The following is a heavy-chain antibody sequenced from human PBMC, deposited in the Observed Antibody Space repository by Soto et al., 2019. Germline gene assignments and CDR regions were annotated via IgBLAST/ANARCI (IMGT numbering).Heavy chain of an antibody. CDR2: IYWNDDR. CDR3: IYRRASWEFHGFDV. Sequence: SGPTLVNPTQTLTLTCTFSGFSLTTGGGGVGWIRQPPGRSLEWLAVIYWNDDRRRSPSLENRLTSTKDTSKNQVVLTMTNMHPLDTATCYCIYRRASWEFHGFDVWGQGTPVPVSS. J-gene: IGHJ6*02. CDR1: GFSLTTGGGG. V-gene: IGHV2-5*01. D-gene: IGHD3-3*02.